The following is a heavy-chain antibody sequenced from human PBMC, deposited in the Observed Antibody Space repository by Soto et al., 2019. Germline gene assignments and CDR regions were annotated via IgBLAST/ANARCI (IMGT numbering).Heavy chain of an antibody. J-gene: IGHJ3*02. CDR2: IYYSGST. CDR1: GDSVSSGFYY. Sequence: SETLSLTCSVSGDSVSSGFYYWTWIRQSPVKGLEWIGNIYYSGSTEYNPSLTSRVTISFDTSKNQFSLKLSSVTAADTAVYYCARVDPSGGIGPKWAFDIWCQGTMVTVSS. V-gene: IGHV4-61*01. D-gene: IGHD3-16*01. CDR3: ARVDPSGGIGPKWAFDI.